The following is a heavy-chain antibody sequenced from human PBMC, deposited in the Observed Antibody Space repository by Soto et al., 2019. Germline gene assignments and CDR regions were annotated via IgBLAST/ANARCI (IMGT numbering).Heavy chain of an antibody. D-gene: IGHD6-19*01. Sequence: SETLSLTCTVSGGSISSYYWSWIRQPPGKGLEWIGYIYYSGSTNYNPSLKSRVTISVDTSKNQFSLKLSSVTAADTAVYYCARDRQDENSGGGFNFDYGGQGTLVTVSS. V-gene: IGHV4-59*01. CDR2: IYYSGST. CDR1: GGSISSYY. J-gene: IGHJ4*02. CDR3: ARDRQDENSGGGFNFDY.